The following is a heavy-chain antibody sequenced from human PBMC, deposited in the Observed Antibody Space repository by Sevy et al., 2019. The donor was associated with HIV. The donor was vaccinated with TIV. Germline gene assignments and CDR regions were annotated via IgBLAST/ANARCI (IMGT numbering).Heavy chain of an antibody. D-gene: IGHD6-13*01. CDR3: ARDNGPKMAADGTPLY. V-gene: IGHV3-21*01. CDR2: ISSSSTYI. CDR1: GFTFSSYS. J-gene: IGHJ4*02. Sequence: GGSLRLSCAASGFTFSSYSMNWVRQAPGKGLEWVSFISSSSTYIYYADSVKGRFTVSRDNAKNSLYLQMNSLSAEDTAVYYCARDNGPKMAADGTPLYWGQGTLVTVSS.